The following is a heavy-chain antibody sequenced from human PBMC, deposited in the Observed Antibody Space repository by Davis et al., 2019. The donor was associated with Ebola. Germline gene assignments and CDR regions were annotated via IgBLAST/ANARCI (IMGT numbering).Heavy chain of an antibody. Sequence: GGSLRLSCAASGFTFSSYGMHWVRQAPGKGLEWVAVIWYDGSNKYHADSVKGRLTISRDNSKNTLYLQMNSLRAEDTAVYYCAKGPYSSGWYKYFQHWGQGTLVTVSS. CDR1: GFTFSSYG. D-gene: IGHD6-19*01. CDR3: AKGPYSSGWYKYFQH. CDR2: IWYDGSNK. J-gene: IGHJ1*01. V-gene: IGHV3-33*06.